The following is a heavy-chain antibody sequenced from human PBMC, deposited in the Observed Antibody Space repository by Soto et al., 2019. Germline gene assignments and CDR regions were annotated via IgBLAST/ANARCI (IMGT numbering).Heavy chain of an antibody. Sequence: PGESLKISCKGSGYSFSSYSIAWVRQMPGKGLEWMGIIHPGDSETRYSPSFQGHVIISADKSISSAYLQWSSLEAADTAMYYCARQRITRVRGVSSSGLGVWGQGTTFTVSS. CDR2: IHPGDSET. CDR1: GYSFSSYS. V-gene: IGHV5-51*01. D-gene: IGHD3-10*01. CDR3: ARQRITRVRGVSSSGLGV. J-gene: IGHJ6*02.